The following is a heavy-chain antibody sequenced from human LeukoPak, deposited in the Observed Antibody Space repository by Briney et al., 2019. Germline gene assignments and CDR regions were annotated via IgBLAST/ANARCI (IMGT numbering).Heavy chain of an antibody. J-gene: IGHJ5*02. CDR1: GGSISSYY. Sequence: PSETLSLTCTVSGGSISSYYWSWIRQPPGKGLEWIGYIYYSGSTNYNPSLKSRVTISVDTSKNQFSLKLSSVTAADTAVYYCARHGEVRFSEWPNWFDPWGQGTLVTVSS. D-gene: IGHD3-3*01. CDR2: IYYSGST. CDR3: ARHGEVRFSEWPNWFDP. V-gene: IGHV4-59*08.